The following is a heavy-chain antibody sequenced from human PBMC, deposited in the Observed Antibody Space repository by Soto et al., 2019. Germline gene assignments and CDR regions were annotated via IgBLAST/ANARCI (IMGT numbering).Heavy chain of an antibody. V-gene: IGHV3-30*04. CDR1: GFSFNTYE. CDR3: TTTPYYDFWSGYPGWVDP. D-gene: IGHD3-3*01. CDR2: ISYDGRNE. J-gene: IGHJ5*02. Sequence: VQLVESGGGVVQPGGSLRLSCAASGFSFNTYEMHWVRQAPGKGLEWVAVISYDGRNEYYADSVKGRFTISRDNSNNTLSLQMSGLRTEDTAVYYCTTTPYYDFWSGYPGWVDPWGQGTLVTVSS.